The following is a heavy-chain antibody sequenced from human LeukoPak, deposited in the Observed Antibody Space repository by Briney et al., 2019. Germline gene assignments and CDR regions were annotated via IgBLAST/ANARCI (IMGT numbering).Heavy chain of an antibody. CDR3: ARGHWGLDS. J-gene: IGHJ4*02. CDR1: GFTFSDHY. CDR2: ISRTGTTM. V-gene: IGHV3-11*04. D-gene: IGHD7-27*01. Sequence: KPGGSLRLSCAASGFTFSDHYMSWIRQAPGKGLEWVSYISRTGTTMYYADSVKGRFTLSRDNARNSLYLQMNSLRAEDTAVYYCARGHWGLDSWGQGTLVSVSS.